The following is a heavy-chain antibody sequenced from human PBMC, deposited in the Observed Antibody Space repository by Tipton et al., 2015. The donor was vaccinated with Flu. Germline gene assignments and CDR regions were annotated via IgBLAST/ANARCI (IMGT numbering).Heavy chain of an antibody. D-gene: IGHD6-19*01. V-gene: IGHV3-30*02. J-gene: IGHJ4*02. CDR1: GHNFMFSDYY. CDR3: AKDRQWLTPTQFDY. Sequence: SEPEVKKPGASVKVSCKASGHNFMFSDYYLHWVRQAPGKGLEWVAFIRYDGNNEYYADSVKGRFTISRDNSKSTLYLQMNSLRAEDTAVYYCAKDRQWLTPTQFDYWGQGTLVTVSS. CDR2: IRYDGNNE.